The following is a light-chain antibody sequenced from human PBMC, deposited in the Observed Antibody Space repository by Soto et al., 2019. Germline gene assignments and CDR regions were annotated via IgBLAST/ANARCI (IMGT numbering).Light chain of an antibody. V-gene: IGLV2-23*01. Sequence: QSVLTQPASVSGSPGQSITISCTGTSSDAGNYNFVSWYQQHPGKAPKVIIYEDSTRPSGVSNRISGSKSGNTASLTISGPQAEDEADYYCCSYAGSSTSWVFGGGTQLTVL. CDR3: CSYAGSSTSWV. CDR2: EDS. J-gene: IGLJ3*02. CDR1: SSDAGNYNF.